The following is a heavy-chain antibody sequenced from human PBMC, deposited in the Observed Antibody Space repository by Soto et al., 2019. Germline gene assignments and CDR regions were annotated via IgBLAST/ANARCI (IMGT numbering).Heavy chain of an antibody. V-gene: IGHV4-59*01. CDR1: GSSLIGFY. CDR3: AGHDVFGRFQNGRGL. J-gene: IGHJ3*01. Sequence: SETLSLTCTVSGSSLIGFYWSWMRQPPGKGLEWLGYIFNAGTTLYTPSLKSRVTISVDTSMNQLSLKLSSVTAAGTPGNSVAGHDVFGRFQNGRGLWGQGRMVTVSS. D-gene: IGHD2-15*01. CDR2: IFNAGTT.